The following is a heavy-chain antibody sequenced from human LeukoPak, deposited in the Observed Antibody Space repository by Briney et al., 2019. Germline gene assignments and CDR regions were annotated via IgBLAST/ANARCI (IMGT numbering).Heavy chain of an antibody. CDR2: IYYSGST. V-gene: IGHV4-59*01. J-gene: IGHJ5*02. Sequence: SETLSLTCTVSGGSISSYYWSWIRQPPGKGLEWIGYIYYSGSTNYNPSLKSRVTISVDTSENQFSLKLSSVTAADTAVYYCARSMIVVVGSWFDPWGQGTLVTVSS. D-gene: IGHD3-22*01. CDR1: GGSISSYY. CDR3: ARSMIVVVGSWFDP.